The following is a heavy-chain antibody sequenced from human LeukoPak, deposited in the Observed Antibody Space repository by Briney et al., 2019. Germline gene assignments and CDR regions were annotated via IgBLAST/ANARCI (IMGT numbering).Heavy chain of an antibody. CDR3: ASFSSSWDYYSDY. CDR2: ISSSGSTI. D-gene: IGHD6-13*01. J-gene: IGHJ4*02. Sequence: PGGSLRLSCAASGLTFSSYEMNWVSQAPGKGLEWVSYISSSGSTIYYADSVKGRFTISRDNAKNSLYLRMNSLRAEDTAVYYCASFSSSWDYYSDYWGQGTLVTVSS. CDR1: GLTFSSYE. V-gene: IGHV3-48*03.